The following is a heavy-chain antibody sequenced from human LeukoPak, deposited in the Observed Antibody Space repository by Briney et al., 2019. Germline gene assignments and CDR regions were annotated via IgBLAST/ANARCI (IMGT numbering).Heavy chain of an antibody. CDR1: GGSISSGGYY. Sequence: SQTLSLTCTVSGGSISSGGYYWSWIRQHPGKGLEWIGYIYYSGSTYYNPSLKSRVTISVDTSKNQFSLKLSSVTAADTAVYYRARGGIVVVPAAMFSYYYYGMDVWGQGTTVTVSS. V-gene: IGHV4-31*03. J-gene: IGHJ6*02. D-gene: IGHD2-2*01. CDR2: IYYSGST. CDR3: ARGGIVVVPAAMFSYYYYGMDV.